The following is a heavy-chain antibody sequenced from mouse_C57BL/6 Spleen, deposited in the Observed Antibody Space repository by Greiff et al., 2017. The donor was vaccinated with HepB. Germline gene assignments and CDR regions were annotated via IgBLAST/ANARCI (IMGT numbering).Heavy chain of an antibody. CDR3: ARGDDYDSWYFDV. Sequence: VQLQQSGAELARPGASVKLSCKASGYTFTSYGISWVKQRTGQGLEWIGEIYPRSGNTYYNEKFKGKATLTADKSSSTAYMELRSLTSEDSAVYFCARGDDYDSWYFDVWGTGTTVTVSS. D-gene: IGHD2-4*01. J-gene: IGHJ1*03. CDR2: IYPRSGNT. V-gene: IGHV1-81*01. CDR1: GYTFTSYG.